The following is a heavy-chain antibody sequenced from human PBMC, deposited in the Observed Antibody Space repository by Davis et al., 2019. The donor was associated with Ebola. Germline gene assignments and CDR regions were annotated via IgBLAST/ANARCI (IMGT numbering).Heavy chain of an antibody. J-gene: IGHJ4*02. CDR2: IYHSGST. D-gene: IGHD6-6*01. V-gene: IGHV4-59*08. CDR1: GGSISRHY. CDR3: ARGRGYSSSQTTFDY. Sequence: SETLSLTCTVSGGSISRHYWSWIRQPPGKGLEWIGSIYHSGSTYQNPSLQSRVTISLDTSKNQFSLKLSSVTAADTAVYYCARGRGYSSSQTTFDYWGQGTLVTVSS.